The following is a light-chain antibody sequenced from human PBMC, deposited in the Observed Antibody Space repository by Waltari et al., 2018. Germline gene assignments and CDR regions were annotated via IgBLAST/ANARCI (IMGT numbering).Light chain of an antibody. CDR1: RIDVGSYNR. CDR3: CSYAGSGTTWV. Sequence: QSALTQPASVSGSPGQSITIPCTGARIDVGSYNRVSWYQQHPDKAPKLMIYEDNKRPSGVSTRFSGSKSGNTASLTISGLQAEDEADYYCCSYAGSGTTWVFGGGTKLTVL. V-gene: IGLV2-23*01. J-gene: IGLJ3*02. CDR2: EDN.